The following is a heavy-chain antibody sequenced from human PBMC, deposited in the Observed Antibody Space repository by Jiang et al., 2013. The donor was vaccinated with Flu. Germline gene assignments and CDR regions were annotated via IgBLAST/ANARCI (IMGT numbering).Heavy chain of an antibody. V-gene: IGHV4-59*13. J-gene: IGHJ4*02. Sequence: GPGLVKPSETLSLTCTVSGGSISSYYWSWIRQPPGKGLEWIGYIYYSGSTNYNPSLKSRVTISVDTSKNQFSLKLSSVTAADTAVYYCARGRHYYDSSGYSIPPLFDYWGQGTLVTVSS. CDR1: GGSISSYY. CDR2: IYYSGST. D-gene: IGHD3-22*01. CDR3: ARGRHYYDSSGYSIPPLFDY.